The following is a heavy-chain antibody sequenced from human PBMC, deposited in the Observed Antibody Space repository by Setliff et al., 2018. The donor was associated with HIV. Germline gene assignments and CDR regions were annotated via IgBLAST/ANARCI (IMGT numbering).Heavy chain of an antibody. V-gene: IGHV4-31*03. CDR1: GDSISSGGYY. Sequence: PSETLSLTSTVPGDSISSGGYYWSWIRQFPGKGLEWIGYIYYSGSTYYNPSLQSRLTMSVDTSKNQFSLRLRSVTAADTAFYYCATKGWNAYKAFDYWGQGTLVTVSS. CDR3: ATKGWNAYKAFDY. CDR2: IYYSGST. D-gene: IGHD1-1*01. J-gene: IGHJ4*02.